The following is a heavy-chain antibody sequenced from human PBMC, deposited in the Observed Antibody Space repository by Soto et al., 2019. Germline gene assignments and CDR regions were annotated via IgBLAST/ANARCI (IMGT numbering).Heavy chain of an antibody. CDR1: GYSFTSYW. J-gene: IGHJ3*02. CDR3: ARSPSLRAYAFDI. Sequence: GESLKISCKVSGYSFTSYWIGCVRQMPGKGLEWMGIIYPGDSDTRYSPSFQGQVTISADKSISTAYLQWSSLKASDTAMYYCARSPSLRAYAFDIWGQGTMVTVSS. V-gene: IGHV5-51*01. CDR2: IYPGDSDT.